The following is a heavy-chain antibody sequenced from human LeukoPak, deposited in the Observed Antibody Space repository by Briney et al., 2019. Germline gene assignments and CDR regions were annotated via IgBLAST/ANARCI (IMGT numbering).Heavy chain of an antibody. Sequence: GGSLRLSCAASGFTFSSYWMSWVRQAPGKGLEWVANIKQDGSEKYYVDSVKGRFTISRDNAKNSLYLQMNSLRAEDTAVYYCAKDPVGAGYSSGWYHHWGQGTLVTVSS. D-gene: IGHD6-19*01. CDR3: AKDPVGAGYSSGWYHH. V-gene: IGHV3-7*01. CDR2: IKQDGSEK. CDR1: GFTFSSYW. J-gene: IGHJ5*02.